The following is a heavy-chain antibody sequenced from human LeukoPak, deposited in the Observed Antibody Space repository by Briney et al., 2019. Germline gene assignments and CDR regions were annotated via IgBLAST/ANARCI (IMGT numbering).Heavy chain of an antibody. CDR3: ARDHHGYYDSSGYYDY. CDR1: GFTFSSYS. D-gene: IGHD3-22*01. Sequence: PGGSLRLSCAASGFTFSSYSMNWVRQAPGKGLEWVSSISSSSSYIYYADSVQGRFTISRDKAKTSLYLQMNSMRAEDTAVYYCARDHHGYYDSSGYYDYWGQGTLVTVSS. CDR2: ISSSSSYI. J-gene: IGHJ4*02. V-gene: IGHV3-21*01.